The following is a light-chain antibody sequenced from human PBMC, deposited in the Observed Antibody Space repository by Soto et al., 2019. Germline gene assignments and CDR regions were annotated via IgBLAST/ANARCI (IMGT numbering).Light chain of an antibody. J-gene: IGKJ5*01. CDR2: GAS. V-gene: IGKV3-20*01. Sequence: ENVLTQSPGTLSLSPGERATLSCRASQTVYNGYLAWYQQKPGQAPRLLIYGASSRATGIPDRFSGSGSGTDFTLTISRLEPEDIATYYCQQYDNIPPITFGQGTRLEIK. CDR1: QTVYNGY. CDR3: QQYDNIPPIT.